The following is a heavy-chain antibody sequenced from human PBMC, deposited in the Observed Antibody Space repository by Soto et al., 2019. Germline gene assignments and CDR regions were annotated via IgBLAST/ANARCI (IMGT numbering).Heavy chain of an antibody. J-gene: IGHJ4*02. CDR3: ARAPAYDITAAGTLDY. V-gene: IGHV4-34*02. D-gene: IGHD6-13*01. Sequence: QVQLQQWGAGLLKPSETLSLTCAVSGGSFTVYNWTWIRQPPGKGLEWIGDINHSEDANYNPSLKSRVTSSVDTSMNQFSLKLTSVTAADTAVYYCARAPAYDITAAGTLDYWGQGTLVTVSS. CDR2: INHSEDA. CDR1: GGSFTVYN.